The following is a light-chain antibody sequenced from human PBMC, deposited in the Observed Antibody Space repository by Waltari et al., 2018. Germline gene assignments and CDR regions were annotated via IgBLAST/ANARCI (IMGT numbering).Light chain of an antibody. Sequence: DVQITPSPSSLSASVGDRITITCRASQHINRYLNWYQQKSAKAPKLLFYAASSVQSGVPSRFSGSGSGTDFTLTISSLQPKDFATYYWQQSYNLYTFGQETKLEIK. CDR2: AAS. V-gene: IGKV1-39*01. CDR3: QQSYNLYT. CDR1: QHINRY. J-gene: IGKJ2*01.